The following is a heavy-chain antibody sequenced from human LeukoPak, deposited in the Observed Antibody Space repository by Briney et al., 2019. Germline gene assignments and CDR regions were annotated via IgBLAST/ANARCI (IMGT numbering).Heavy chain of an antibody. CDR1: GGSIRSSSYY. J-gene: IGHJ4*02. CDR3: ASLRERSYYARGFDY. D-gene: IGHD1-26*01. Sequence: SETLSLTCTISGGSIRSSSYYWGWVRQPPGKGLEWIGSIYYSGSTYYNPSLKSRVTISVDTSKNQFSLKLSSVTAANTAVYYCASLRERSYYARGFDYWGQGTLVTVSS. V-gene: IGHV4-39*01. CDR2: IYYSGST.